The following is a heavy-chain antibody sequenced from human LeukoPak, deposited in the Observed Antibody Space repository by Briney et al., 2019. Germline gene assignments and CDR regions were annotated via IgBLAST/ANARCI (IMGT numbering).Heavy chain of an antibody. D-gene: IGHD3-10*01. CDR3: ARVVRSGSYTFDY. CDR1: SSSSYY. J-gene: IGHJ4*02. Sequence: SSSSYYWGWIRQAPGKGLEWVANIKQDGSEKYYVDSVKGRFTISRDNAKNSLYLQMNSLRAEDTAVYYCARVVRSGSYTFDYWGQGTLVTVS. V-gene: IGHV3-7*01. CDR2: IKQDGSEK.